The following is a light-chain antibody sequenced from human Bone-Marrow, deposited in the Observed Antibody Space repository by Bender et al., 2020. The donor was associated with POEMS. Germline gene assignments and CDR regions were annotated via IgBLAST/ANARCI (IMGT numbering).Light chain of an antibody. Sequence: QSVLTQPPSVSGAPGQTVTISCTGTSSNMGAGYGVNWYQQLPGTAPKLLIYNNENRPSVVPARISGSKSGTSASLAITGLQAEDEADYYCQSYDISLSGWVFGGGTKLTAL. CDR3: QSYDISLSGWV. CDR2: NNE. CDR1: SSNMGAGYG. J-gene: IGLJ3*02. V-gene: IGLV1-40*01.